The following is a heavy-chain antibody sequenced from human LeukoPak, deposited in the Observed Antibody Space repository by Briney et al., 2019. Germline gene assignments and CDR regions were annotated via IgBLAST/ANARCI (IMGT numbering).Heavy chain of an antibody. V-gene: IGHV3-21*01. CDR2: ISSSSYI. CDR1: GFTFSSYS. D-gene: IGHD3-3*01. Sequence: PGGSLRLSXAASGFTFSSYSMNWVGQAPGKGLEWVSSISSSSYIYYADSVKGRFTISRDNAKNSLYLQMNSLRAEDTAVYYCVRRFLEWLLPDYWGQGTLVTVSS. J-gene: IGHJ4*02. CDR3: VRRFLEWLLPDY.